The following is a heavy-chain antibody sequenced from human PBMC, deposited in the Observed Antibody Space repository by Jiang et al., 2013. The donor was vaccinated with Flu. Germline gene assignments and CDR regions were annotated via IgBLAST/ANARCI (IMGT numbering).Heavy chain of an antibody. J-gene: IGHJ4*02. D-gene: IGHD5-24*01. V-gene: IGHV1-3*01. CDR3: AKEDGYNSVPLQY. CDR1: RYTFTSYG. Sequence: GAEVKKPGASVKVSCKASRYTFTSYGMHWVRQAPGQSLEWMGWITGNGDTKYSQKFQGRVTITRDTSASTAYMELSSLRSEDTAVYYCAKEDGYNSVPLQYWGQGTLVTVSS. CDR2: ITGNGDT.